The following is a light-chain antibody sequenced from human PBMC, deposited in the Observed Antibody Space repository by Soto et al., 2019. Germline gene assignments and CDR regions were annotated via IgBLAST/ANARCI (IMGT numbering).Light chain of an antibody. CDR1: QSISSW. CDR2: KAS. Sequence: DIQMTQSPSTLSASVGDRVTITCRASQSISSWLAWYQQKPGKAPKLLIYKASSLESGVPSRFSGSGSGTAFTLTISSLQPDDFSTYYCQQYNSYPFTFGGGTKVEIK. J-gene: IGKJ4*02. V-gene: IGKV1-5*03. CDR3: QQYNSYPFT.